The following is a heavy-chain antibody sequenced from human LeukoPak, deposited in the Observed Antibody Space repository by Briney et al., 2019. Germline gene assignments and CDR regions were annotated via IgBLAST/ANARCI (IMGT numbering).Heavy chain of an antibody. CDR3: ARDQFRELTFDY. V-gene: IGHV3-21*01. CDR1: GFTFSSYS. Sequence: GGSLRLSCAASGFTFSSYSMNWVRQAPGKGLEWVSSISSSSSYIYYADSVKGRFTISRDNAKNSLYLQMNSLRAEDTAVYYCARDQFRELTFDYWGQGTLVTVSS. CDR2: ISSSSSYI. J-gene: IGHJ4*02. D-gene: IGHD1-7*01.